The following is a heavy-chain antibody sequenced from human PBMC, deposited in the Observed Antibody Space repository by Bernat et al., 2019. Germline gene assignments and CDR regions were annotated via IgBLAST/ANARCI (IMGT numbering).Heavy chain of an antibody. V-gene: IGHV3-30*01. CDR2: ISYDGSTK. CDR3: ARRGYYGN. Sequence: QVQLVESGGGVVQPGRSLRLSCATSGFTFSSFAMHWVRQAPGKGLEWVAVISYDGSTKYSADSVRGRFTISRDNSKNTLYLQMNSLRVDETAVYYCARRGYYGNWGQGTLVTVSS. D-gene: IGHD3-3*01. J-gene: IGHJ4*02. CDR1: GFTFSSFA.